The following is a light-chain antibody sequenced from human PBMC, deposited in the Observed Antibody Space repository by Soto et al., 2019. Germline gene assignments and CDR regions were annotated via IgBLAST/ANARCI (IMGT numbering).Light chain of an antibody. V-gene: IGKV3-20*01. CDR3: QQYGSLLWT. J-gene: IGKJ1*01. CDR2: GAS. CDR1: QSVSSSY. Sequence: EIVLTQSPGTLSLSPGERATLSCRASQSVSSSYLAWYQQKPDQAPRLLVYGASSRAIGIPDRFSGSGSGTDFTLTISRLEPEDFAVYYCQQYGSLLWTFGQGTKVDIK.